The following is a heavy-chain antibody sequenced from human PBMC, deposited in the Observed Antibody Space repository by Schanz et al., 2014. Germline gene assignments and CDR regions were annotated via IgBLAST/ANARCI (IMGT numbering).Heavy chain of an antibody. Sequence: QVQLQQWGAGLLKPSQTLSLTCTVSGGSIRSGTYYWSWIRQPAGKALEWVGRVFPNGITNYNPSLKSRVTISRDTSKTQFSLTLTSLTAADTAVYYCARDTTWRLDLWGRGTLVTVSS. CDR2: VFPNGIT. CDR3: ARDTTWRLDL. J-gene: IGHJ2*01. D-gene: IGHD1-1*01. CDR1: GGSIRSGTYY. V-gene: IGHV4-61*02.